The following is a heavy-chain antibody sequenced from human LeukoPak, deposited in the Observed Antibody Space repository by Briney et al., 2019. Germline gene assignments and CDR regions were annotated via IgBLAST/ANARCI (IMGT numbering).Heavy chain of an antibody. V-gene: IGHV3-23*01. CDR2: ISGSGGST. Sequence: GGSLRLSCAASGFTFSSYAMSWVRQAPEKGLEWVSAISGSGGSTYYADSVKGRFTISRDNSKNTLYLQMNSLRAEDTAVYYCARVRASSGSLDYWGQGTLVTVSS. CDR3: ARVRASSGSLDY. CDR1: GFTFSSYA. J-gene: IGHJ4*02. D-gene: IGHD3-22*01.